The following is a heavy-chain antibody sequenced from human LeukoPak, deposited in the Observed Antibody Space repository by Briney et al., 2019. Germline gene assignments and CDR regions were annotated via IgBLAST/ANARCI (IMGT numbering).Heavy chain of an antibody. D-gene: IGHD6-19*01. CDR1: GGSISSYY. Sequence: SETLSLTCTVSGGSISSYYWSWIRQPAGRGLEWIGRIYTSGSTNYNPSLKSRVTMSVDTSKNQFSLKLSSVTAADTAVYYCARGGSVAGPSDFDYWGQGTLVTVSS. CDR3: ARGGSVAGPSDFDY. CDR2: IYTSGST. V-gene: IGHV4-4*07. J-gene: IGHJ4*02.